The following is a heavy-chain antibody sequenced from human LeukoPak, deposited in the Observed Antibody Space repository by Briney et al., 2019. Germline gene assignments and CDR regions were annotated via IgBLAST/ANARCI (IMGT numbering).Heavy chain of an antibody. J-gene: IGHJ5*02. CDR3: ARLIGDIAVSGTSWFDP. V-gene: IGHV4-59*11. CDR2: IYYSGST. CDR1: GGSISSHY. Sequence: SETLSLTCTVSGGSISSHYWSWIRQAPGKGLEWIGYIYYSGSTNYNPSLKSRVTLSVDTSKNQFSLKLSSVTAADTAMYYCARLIGDIAVSGTSWFDPWGQGTLVTVPS. D-gene: IGHD6-19*01.